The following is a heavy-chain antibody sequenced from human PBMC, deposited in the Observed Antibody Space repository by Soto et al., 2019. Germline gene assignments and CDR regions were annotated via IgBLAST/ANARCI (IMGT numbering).Heavy chain of an antibody. D-gene: IGHD3-22*01. V-gene: IGHV4-30-4*01. CDR3: ARDLYYYDSSGSHYYGMDV. Sequence: SETLYLTCTVSGGSISSGDYYWSWIRQPTGKGLEWIGYIYYSGSTYYNPSLKSRVTISVDTSKNQFSLKLSSVTAADTAVYYCARDLYYYDSSGSHYYGMDVWGQGTTVTVSS. CDR1: GGSISSGDYY. J-gene: IGHJ6*02. CDR2: IYYSGST.